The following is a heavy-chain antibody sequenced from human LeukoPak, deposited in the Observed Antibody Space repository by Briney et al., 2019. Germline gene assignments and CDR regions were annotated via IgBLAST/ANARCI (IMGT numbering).Heavy chain of an antibody. CDR1: GFTFSSYV. CDR3: ARTIAVAAPFDY. V-gene: IGHV3-23*01. CDR2: ITGSGGST. Sequence: PGGSLRLSCTTSGFTFSSYVMCWVRQAPGKGLEWVSAITGSGGSTYYADSVKGRFTISRDNSKNTLYLQMNSLRAEDTAVYYCARTIAVAAPFDYWGQGTLVTVSS. D-gene: IGHD6-19*01. J-gene: IGHJ4*02.